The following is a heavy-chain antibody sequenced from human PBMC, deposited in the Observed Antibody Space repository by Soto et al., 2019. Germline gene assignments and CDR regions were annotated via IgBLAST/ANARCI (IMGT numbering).Heavy chain of an antibody. CDR2: INPNSGGT. J-gene: IGHJ6*02. CDR1: GYTFAGYY. Sequence: GASVKVSCKASGYTFAGYYMHWVRQAPGQGLEWMGWINPNSGGTNYAQKFQGWVTMTRDTSISTAYMELSRLRSDDTAVYYCARVRSSSWGYYYYGMDVWGQGTTVTVSS. D-gene: IGHD6-13*01. CDR3: ARVRSSSWGYYYYGMDV. V-gene: IGHV1-2*04.